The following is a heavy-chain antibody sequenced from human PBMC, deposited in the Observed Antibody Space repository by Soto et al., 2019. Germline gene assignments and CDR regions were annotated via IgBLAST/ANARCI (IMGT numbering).Heavy chain of an antibody. J-gene: IGHJ5*02. CDR2: ISGSGDYT. Sequence: GGSLRLSCAASGFTFDSYAMNWVRQAPGKGLEWVSTISGSGDYTYYADSVKGRFTISRDNSKNMMYLQMNSLRADDTAVYYCAKLELSGSYRRGNWFDPWGQGTLVTRLL. V-gene: IGHV3-23*01. CDR3: AKLELSGSYRRGNWFDP. CDR1: GFTFDSYA. D-gene: IGHD1-26*01.